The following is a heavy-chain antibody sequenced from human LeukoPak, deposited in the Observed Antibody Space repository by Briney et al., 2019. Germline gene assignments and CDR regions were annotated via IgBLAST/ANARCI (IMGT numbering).Heavy chain of an antibody. CDR3: ARDYCRTTSCPDS. CDR2: IWPDGSNK. J-gene: IGHJ5*02. Sequence: GGSLRLSCAASGFTFNSYGMFWVRHAPGKGLEWVAFIWPDGSNKLYGDSVKGRFTISRDNSKNTVYLQMNSLRAEDTAVYYCARDYCRTTSCPDSWGQGTLVTVPS. CDR1: GFTFNSYG. D-gene: IGHD2-2*01. V-gene: IGHV3-33*01.